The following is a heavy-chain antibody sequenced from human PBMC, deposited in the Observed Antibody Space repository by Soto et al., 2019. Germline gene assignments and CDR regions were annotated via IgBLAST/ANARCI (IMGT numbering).Heavy chain of an antibody. CDR1: GGTFSSYA. J-gene: IGHJ6*02. CDR2: IIPIFGTA. D-gene: IGHD6-13*01. V-gene: IGHV1-69*13. Sequence: WASVKVSCKASGGTFSSYAISWVRQAPGQGLEWMGGIIPIFGTANYAQKFQGRVTITADESTSTAYMELSSLRSEDTAVYYCAGIPAAGTDYYYYYGMDVWGQGTTVTVSS. CDR3: AGIPAAGTDYYYYYGMDV.